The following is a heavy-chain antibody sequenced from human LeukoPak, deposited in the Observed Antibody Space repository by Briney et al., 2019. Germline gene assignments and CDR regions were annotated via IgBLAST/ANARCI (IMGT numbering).Heavy chain of an antibody. CDR3: ARQAYCGGDCYPHFDY. CDR2: IYYSGST. J-gene: IGHJ4*02. Sequence: SETLSLTCTVSGGSISSSSYYWGWIRQPPGKGLEWIGSIYYSGSTYYNPSLKRRVTISVDTSKNQFSLKLSSVTAADTAVYYCARQAYCGGDCYPHFDYWGQGTLVTVSS. D-gene: IGHD2-21*02. CDR1: GGSISSSSYY. V-gene: IGHV4-39*01.